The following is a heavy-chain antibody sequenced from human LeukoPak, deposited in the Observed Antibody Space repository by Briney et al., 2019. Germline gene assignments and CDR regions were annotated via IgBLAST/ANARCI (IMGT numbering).Heavy chain of an antibody. CDR2: IIPIFGAA. CDR1: GGTFSSYA. V-gene: IGHV1-69*05. J-gene: IGHJ4*02. CDR3: ARDTHYYDSSGYSVLYYFDY. D-gene: IGHD3-22*01. Sequence: SVKVSCKASGGTFSSYAISWVRQAPGQGLEWMGGIIPIFGAANYAQKFRGRVTITTDESTSTAYMELSSLRSEDTAVYYCARDTHYYDSSGYSVLYYFDYWGQGTLVTVSS.